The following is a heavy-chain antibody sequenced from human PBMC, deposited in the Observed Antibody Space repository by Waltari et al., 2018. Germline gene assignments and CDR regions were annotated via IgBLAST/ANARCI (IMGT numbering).Heavy chain of an antibody. CDR3: ATFKGDY. V-gene: IGHV3-23*01. Sequence: EVQLLESGGGLVQPWGSLRLSCSASGFTFSTYGMSWVRQVPGKGLEWVSSISGSGTGTYYADSMKGRFTISRDNSKNTLSLQMNSLRAEDTALYYCATFKGDYWGQGTLVTVSS. D-gene: IGHD3-16*01. CDR1: GFTFSTYG. CDR2: ISGSGTGT. J-gene: IGHJ4*02.